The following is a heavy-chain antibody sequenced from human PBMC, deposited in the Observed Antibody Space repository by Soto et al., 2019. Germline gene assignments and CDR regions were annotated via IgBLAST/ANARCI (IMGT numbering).Heavy chain of an antibody. V-gene: IGHV1-46*01. J-gene: IGHJ6*02. CDR3: ARDRITIFGVVIRSGLGGMDV. CDR2: INPSGGST. Sequence: ASVKVSCKASGYTFTSYYMHWVRQAPGQGLEWMGIINPSGGSTSYAQKFQGRVTMTRDTSTSTVYMELSSLRSEDTAVYYCARDRITIFGVVIRSGLGGMDVWGQGTTVTVSS. D-gene: IGHD3-3*01. CDR1: GYTFTSYY.